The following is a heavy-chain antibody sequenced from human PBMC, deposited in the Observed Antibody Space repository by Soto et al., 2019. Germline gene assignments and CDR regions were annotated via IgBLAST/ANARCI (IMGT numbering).Heavy chain of an antibody. Sequence: AAVKVSRKSTVYNLGAYYTYSVRQAPGRGLEGVGLVDRITGDTDYEGRVRDRVSMMRDTSINTTYMELRKLRTDDTDIYFWSRWRDAASQFYSPHGMDVWGQGTTVTVSS. V-gene: IGHV1-2*02. CDR1: VYNLGAYY. D-gene: IGHD2-15*01. J-gene: IGHJ6*02. CDR2: VDRITGDT. CDR3: SRWRDAASQFYSPHGMDV.